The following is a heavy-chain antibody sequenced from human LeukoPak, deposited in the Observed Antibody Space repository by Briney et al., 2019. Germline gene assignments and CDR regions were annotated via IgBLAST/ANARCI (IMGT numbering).Heavy chain of an antibody. CDR2: IKPNSGGT. CDR1: GYTLIDYY. Sequence: ASVKVSCKASGYTLIDYYMHWVRQAPGQGPEWMGWIKPNSGGTNYAQKFQDRVTMTRDTSSVTAYMELSRLRSDDTAVYYCARAGIWDYSDSSGYHNGAFDIWGQGTMVTVSS. V-gene: IGHV1-2*02. CDR3: ARAGIWDYSDSSGYHNGAFDI. J-gene: IGHJ3*02. D-gene: IGHD3-22*01.